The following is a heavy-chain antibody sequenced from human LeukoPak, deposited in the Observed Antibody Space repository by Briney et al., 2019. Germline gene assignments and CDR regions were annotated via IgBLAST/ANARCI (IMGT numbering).Heavy chain of an antibody. J-gene: IGHJ3*02. CDR3: ARELTLPVAFDI. CDR2: LSCSGDT. CDR1: RGSVTTYS. D-gene: IGHD2-2*01. Sequence: SETLSLTCTVSRGSVTTYSWSWIRQPAGKGVEWMGRLSCSGDTNFNPSLKTRVTMSADESKNQFSLHLRSVTAADTAVYFCARELTLPVAFDIWGQGTVVTVSS. V-gene: IGHV4-4*07.